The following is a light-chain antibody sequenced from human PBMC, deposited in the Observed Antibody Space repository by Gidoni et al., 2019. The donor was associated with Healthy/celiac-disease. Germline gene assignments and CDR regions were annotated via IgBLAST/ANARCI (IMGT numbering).Light chain of an antibody. Sequence: AIRMTQSPSSFSASTGDRVTITCRASQGISSYLAWYQQKPGKAPKLLIYAASTLQSGVPSRFSGSRSWTDFTLTISCLQSEDFATYYCQQYCSYPLTFGPGTKVDIK. CDR3: QQYCSYPLT. CDR2: AAS. J-gene: IGKJ3*01. CDR1: QGISSY. V-gene: IGKV1-8*01.